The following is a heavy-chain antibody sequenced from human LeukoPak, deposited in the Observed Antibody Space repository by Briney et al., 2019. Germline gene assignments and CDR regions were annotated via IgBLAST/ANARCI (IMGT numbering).Heavy chain of an antibody. J-gene: IGHJ5*02. Sequence: SETLSLTCTVSGDSINSLDLWSWVRQPPGKGLEWIGEMYLSGTTHSNPSVKSRVTISIDKSKNQFFLNLSSVTAADTAVYYCARGVVAARFWFDPWGQGTLVTVSS. CDR2: MYLSGTT. V-gene: IGHV4-4*02. CDR1: GDSINSLDL. D-gene: IGHD2-15*01. CDR3: ARGVVAARFWFDP.